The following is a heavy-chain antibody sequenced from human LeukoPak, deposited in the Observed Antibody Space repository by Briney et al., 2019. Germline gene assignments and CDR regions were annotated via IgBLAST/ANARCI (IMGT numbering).Heavy chain of an antibody. D-gene: IGHD5-12*01. V-gene: IGHV4-38-2*01. CDR2: IYYSGST. J-gene: IGHJ4*02. Sequence: SETLSLTCSVSYYSITNHYYWGWIRQPPGKGREWIGSIYYSGSTYYNPSLKSRVTISVDTSKNQFSLKLSSVTAADTAVYYCARHTWQWLPFDDWGQGTQVTISS. CDR3: ARHTWQWLPFDD. CDR1: YYSITNHYY.